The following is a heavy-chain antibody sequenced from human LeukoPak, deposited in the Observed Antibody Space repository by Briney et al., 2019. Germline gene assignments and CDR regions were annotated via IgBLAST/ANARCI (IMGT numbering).Heavy chain of an antibody. V-gene: IGHV3-48*01. CDR3: ARWGYSSSWYLDYYYMDV. CDR2: ISSSSSTI. CDR1: VGSISSSY. D-gene: IGHD6-13*01. J-gene: IGHJ6*03. Sequence: ETLSLTCTVSVGSISSSYWSWIRQPPGTGLEWVSYISSSSSTIYYADSVKGRFTISRDNAKNSLYLQMNSLRAEDTAVYYCARWGYSSSWYLDYYYMDVWGKGTTVSVSS.